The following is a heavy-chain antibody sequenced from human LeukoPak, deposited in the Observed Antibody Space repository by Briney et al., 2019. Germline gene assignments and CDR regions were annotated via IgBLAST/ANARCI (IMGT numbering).Heavy chain of an antibody. Sequence: GGSLRLSCTASGFIFSTSWMTWVRQAPGKGLEWVSFISSSSSYIYYADSVKGRFTISRDNAKNSLYLQMNSLRAEDTAVYYCARDLRSSGYYAFDYWGQGTLVTVSS. CDR2: ISSSSSYI. V-gene: IGHV3-21*01. CDR1: GFIFSTSW. CDR3: ARDLRSSGYYAFDY. D-gene: IGHD3-22*01. J-gene: IGHJ4*02.